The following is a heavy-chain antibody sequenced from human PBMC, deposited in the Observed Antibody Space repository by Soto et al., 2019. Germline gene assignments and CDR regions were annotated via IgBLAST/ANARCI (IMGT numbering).Heavy chain of an antibody. Sequence: QLQLQVSGPGLVKPSETSSLTCTVSGGSINSDTDYWAWIRQPPGKALEWIGSIYHSGSTYQNPSLKSRITMSVDKSKKQFSLRLTSVTAADTAVYYCARRLEEYGNYWFDPWGQGILVTVSS. D-gene: IGHD4-17*01. CDR3: ARRLEEYGNYWFDP. CDR1: GGSINSDTDY. V-gene: IGHV4-39*01. J-gene: IGHJ5*02. CDR2: IYHSGST.